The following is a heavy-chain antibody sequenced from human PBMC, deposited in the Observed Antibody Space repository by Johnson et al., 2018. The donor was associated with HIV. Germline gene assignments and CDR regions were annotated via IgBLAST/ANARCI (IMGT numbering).Heavy chain of an antibody. CDR3: ARDGEYCSGGSCSDAFDI. CDR1: GLTFDDYG. Sequence: VQLVVSGGGVVRPGGSLRLSCAASGLTFDDYGMSWVRQAPGKGLEWVSGINWNGGSTGYADSVKGRFTISRDNAKNSLYLQMNSLRAEDTALYYCARDGEYCSGGSCSDAFDIWGQGTMVTVSS. J-gene: IGHJ3*02. CDR2: INWNGGST. V-gene: IGHV3-20*04. D-gene: IGHD2-15*01.